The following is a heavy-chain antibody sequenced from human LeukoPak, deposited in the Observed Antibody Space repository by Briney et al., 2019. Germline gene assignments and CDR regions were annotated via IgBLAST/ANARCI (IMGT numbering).Heavy chain of an antibody. CDR2: IYHSGRT. CDR3: ARDQWLGRLEGYGMDV. Sequence: SETLSLTCAVSDGSISNSNWWSWVRQPPGKGLEWIGEIYHSGRTNYNPSLKSRVTISVDRSKNQFSLKLSSVTAADTAVYYCARDQWLGRLEGYGMDVWGQGTTVTVSS. CDR1: DGSISNSNW. V-gene: IGHV4-4*02. D-gene: IGHD6-19*01. J-gene: IGHJ6*02.